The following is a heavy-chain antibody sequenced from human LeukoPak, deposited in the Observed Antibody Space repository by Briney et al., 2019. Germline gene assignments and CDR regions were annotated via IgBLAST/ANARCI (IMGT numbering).Heavy chain of an antibody. V-gene: IGHV3-21*01. Sequence: GGSLRLSCAASGFTFSSYSMNWVRQAPGKGLEWVSSISSSSSYMYYADSVKGRFTISRDNAKNSLYLQMNSLRAEDTAVYYCARDRTTGYSSGWPTDDAFDIWGQGTMVTVSS. J-gene: IGHJ3*02. CDR1: GFTFSSYS. D-gene: IGHD6-19*01. CDR3: ARDRTTGYSSGWPTDDAFDI. CDR2: ISSSSSYM.